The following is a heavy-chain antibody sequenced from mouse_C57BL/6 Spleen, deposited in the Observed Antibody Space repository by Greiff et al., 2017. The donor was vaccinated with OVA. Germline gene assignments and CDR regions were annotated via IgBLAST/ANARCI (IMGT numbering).Heavy chain of an antibody. CDR3: TRITTVVARGAMDY. V-gene: IGHV5-9-1*02. CDR2: ISSGGDYI. Sequence: EVQLVESGEGLVKPGGSLKLSCAASGFTFSSYAMSWVRQTPEQRLDWVAYISSGGDYIYYADTVKGRFTISRDNARNTLYLQMSSLKSEDTAMYYCTRITTVVARGAMDYWGKGTSVTVSS. J-gene: IGHJ4*01. CDR1: GFTFSSYA. D-gene: IGHD1-1*01.